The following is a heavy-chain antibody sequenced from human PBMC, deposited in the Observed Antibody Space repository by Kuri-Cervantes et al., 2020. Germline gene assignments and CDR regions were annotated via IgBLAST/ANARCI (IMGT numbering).Heavy chain of an antibody. CDR2: IWYDGSNK. J-gene: IGHJ3*02. CDR3: ARDQGAFDI. V-gene: IGHV3-33*08. Sequence: GESLKISCAASGFTFSSYAMHWVRQAPGKGLEWVAVIWYDGSNKYYADSVKGRFTISRDNSKNKLYLQMNSLRAEDTAVYYCARDQGAFDIWGQGTMVTVSS. CDR1: GFTFSSYA.